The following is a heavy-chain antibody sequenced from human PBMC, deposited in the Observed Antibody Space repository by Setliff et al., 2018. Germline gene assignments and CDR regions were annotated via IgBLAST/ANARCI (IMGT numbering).Heavy chain of an antibody. CDR1: GFTFRSYS. D-gene: IGHD3-16*01. CDR3: TTWPENGGYYYYYYMDV. V-gene: IGHV3-15*01. J-gene: IGHJ6*03. CDR2: IKSKADGGTT. Sequence: GESLKISCAASGFTFRSYSMKWVRQAPGKGLEWVGRIKSKADGGTTDYVAPVKGRFTISRDDSKNTLFLQMNNLKIEDTAVYYCTTWPENGGYYYYYYMDVWGKGTTVTVSS.